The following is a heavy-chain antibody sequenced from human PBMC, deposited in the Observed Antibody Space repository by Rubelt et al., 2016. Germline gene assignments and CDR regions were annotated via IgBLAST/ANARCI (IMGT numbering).Heavy chain of an antibody. CDR2: IYWDDDK. J-gene: IGHJ1*01. CDR3: AHSRRTRASTSLAPFHH. Sequence: QITLKESGPTLVKPTQTLTLTCTFSGFSLSTSGVGVGWIRQPPGKALEWLALIYWDDDKRYSPSLKSRLTISKDTSKNQVCLTRTNLDPVDTATYYCAHSRRTRASTSLAPFHHWGQGTLVTVSS. CDR1: GFSLSTSGVG. V-gene: IGHV2-5*02. D-gene: IGHD2-2*01.